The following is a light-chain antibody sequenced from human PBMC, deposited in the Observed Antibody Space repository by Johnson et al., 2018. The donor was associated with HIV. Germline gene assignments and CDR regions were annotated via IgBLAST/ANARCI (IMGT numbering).Light chain of an antibody. CDR3: ATWDSSLSAPYV. Sequence: QSVLTQPPSVSAAPGQKVTISCSGSSSTIGNNFVSWYQVLRGTAPKLLIYKDNKRPSGIPDRFSGSKSGTSATLAITGLQTGDEADYYCATWDSSLSAPYVFGTGTKVTVL. CDR1: SSTIGNNF. CDR2: KDN. V-gene: IGLV1-51*02. J-gene: IGLJ1*01.